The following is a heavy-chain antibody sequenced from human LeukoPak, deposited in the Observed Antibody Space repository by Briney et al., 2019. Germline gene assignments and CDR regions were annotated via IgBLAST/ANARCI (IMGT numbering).Heavy chain of an antibody. CDR2: ISNSGST. CDR1: GGSISSHY. D-gene: IGHD2-15*01. Sequence: NPSETLSLTCTVSGGSISSHYWTWIRQPPVKGLEWIGDISNSGSTSYNPSLKSRVTISIDTSKNQFSLKLSSVTAADTAVYYCGRDALVGYFSYYYMDVWGKGTTVTVSS. CDR3: GRDALVGYFSYYYMDV. V-gene: IGHV4-59*11. J-gene: IGHJ6*03.